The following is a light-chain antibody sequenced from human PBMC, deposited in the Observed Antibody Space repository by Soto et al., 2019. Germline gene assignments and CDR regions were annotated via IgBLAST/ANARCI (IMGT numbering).Light chain of an antibody. CDR3: QHYNNWPPEVT. Sequence: EIVLTQSPATLSVSPGERATLSCRASQSLSSSNLAWYQQKPGQAPRLLIYAASTRATGIPARFSGSGSGTEFTLTISSLQSEDFALYYCQHYNNWPPEVTFGPGTKVDIK. J-gene: IGKJ3*01. CDR2: AAS. CDR1: QSLSSSN. V-gene: IGKV3-15*01.